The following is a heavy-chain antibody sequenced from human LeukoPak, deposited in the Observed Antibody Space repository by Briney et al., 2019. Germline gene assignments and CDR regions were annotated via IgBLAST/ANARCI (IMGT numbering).Heavy chain of an antibody. Sequence: GGSLRLSCAASAFTFSSYAMSWVRQAPGEGLEWVSAISGSGGSTYYADSVKGRFTISRDNSKNTLYLQMNSLRAEDTAVYYCAKDPDRAAAGTFDYWGQGTLVTVPS. V-gene: IGHV3-23*01. CDR3: AKDPDRAAAGTFDY. CDR2: ISGSGGST. J-gene: IGHJ4*02. D-gene: IGHD6-13*01. CDR1: AFTFSSYA.